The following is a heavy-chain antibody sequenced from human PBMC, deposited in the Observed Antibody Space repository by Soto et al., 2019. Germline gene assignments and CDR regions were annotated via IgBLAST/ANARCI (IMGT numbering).Heavy chain of an antibody. Sequence: GASVKVSCKASEYTFTGYYMHWVRQAPGQGLEWMGWINPNSGGTNYAQKFQGRVTMTRDTSISTAYMELSRLISDDTAVYYCARATRQQLVLSGVGSGNNWFDPWGQGTLVTVSS. V-gene: IGHV1-2*02. CDR2: INPNSGGT. CDR3: ARATRQQLVLSGVGSGNNWFDP. CDR1: EYTFTGYY. D-gene: IGHD6-13*01. J-gene: IGHJ5*02.